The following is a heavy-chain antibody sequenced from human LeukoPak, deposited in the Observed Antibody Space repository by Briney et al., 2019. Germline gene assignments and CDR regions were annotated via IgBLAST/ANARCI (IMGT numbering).Heavy chain of an antibody. CDR2: IYDSGST. D-gene: IGHD3-9*01. CDR3: ARWGVDILTGYYYFDY. J-gene: IGHJ4*02. V-gene: IGHV4-61*08. Sequence: SETLSLTCAVSGGSISSGGYSWSWIRQPPGKGLEWIGYIYDSGSTSYNPSLKGRVTISEDMSKNQFSLKLRSVTAADTAVYYCARWGVDILTGYYYFDYWGQGTLVTVSS. CDR1: GGSISSGGYS.